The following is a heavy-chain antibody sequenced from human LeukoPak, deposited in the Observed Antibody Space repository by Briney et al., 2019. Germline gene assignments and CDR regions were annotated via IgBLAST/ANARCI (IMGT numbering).Heavy chain of an antibody. CDR3: ARDWHPDSRISGWYSYPFDY. V-gene: IGHV1-2*06. CDR1: GYTFTGYY. CDR2: INPNSGGT. D-gene: IGHD6-19*01. Sequence: ASVKVSCKASGYTFTGYYMHWVRQAPGQGLEWMGRINPNSGGTNYAQKFQGRVTMTRDTSISTAYMELSRLRSDDTAVYYCARDWHPDSRISGWYSYPFDYWGQGTLVTVSS. J-gene: IGHJ4*02.